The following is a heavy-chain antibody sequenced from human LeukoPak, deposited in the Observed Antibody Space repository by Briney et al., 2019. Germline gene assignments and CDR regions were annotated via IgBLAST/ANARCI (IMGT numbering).Heavy chain of an antibody. Sequence: SETLSLTCTVSGGSISSSSYYWGWIRQPPGKGLEWIGSIYYSGSTYYNPSLKSRVTISVDTSKNQFSLKLSSVTAADTAVYYCARGDRVRGRYRPLLDYWGQGTLVTVSS. V-gene: IGHV4-39*07. CDR1: GGSISSSSYY. D-gene: IGHD6-19*01. CDR2: IYYSGST. CDR3: ARGDRVRGRYRPLLDY. J-gene: IGHJ4*02.